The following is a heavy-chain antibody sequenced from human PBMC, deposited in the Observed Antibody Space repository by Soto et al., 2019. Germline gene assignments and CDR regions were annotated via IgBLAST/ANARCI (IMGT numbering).Heavy chain of an antibody. J-gene: IGHJ4*02. V-gene: IGHV3-33*01. CDR2: IWYDGSNK. CDR3: AREYYDSLADY. Sequence: QVQLVESGGGVVQPGRSLRLSCAASGFTFSSYGMHWVRQAPGKGLEWVAVIWYDGSNKYYADSVKGRFTISRDNSKNTLYLQTNSLRAEDTAVYYCAREYYDSLADYWGKGTLVTVSS. D-gene: IGHD3-9*01. CDR1: GFTFSSYG.